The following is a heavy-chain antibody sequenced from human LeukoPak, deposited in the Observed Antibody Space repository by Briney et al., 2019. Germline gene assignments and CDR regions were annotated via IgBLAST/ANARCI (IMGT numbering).Heavy chain of an antibody. D-gene: IGHD5-18*01. CDR2: ISSSGSTI. V-gene: IGHV3-11*01. Sequence: PGGSLRLSCAVSGFTFSDYYMSWIRQAPGKGLEWVSYISSSGSTIYYADSVKGRFTISRDNAKNSLYLQMNSLRAEDTAVYYCARSRLYRSSGYSYGYWGQGTLVTVSS. J-gene: IGHJ4*02. CDR1: GFTFSDYY. CDR3: ARSRLYRSSGYSYGY.